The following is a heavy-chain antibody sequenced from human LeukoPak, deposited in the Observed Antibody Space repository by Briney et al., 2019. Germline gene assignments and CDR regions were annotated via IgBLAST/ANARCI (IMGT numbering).Heavy chain of an antibody. CDR1: GFTFSDYY. Sequence: GSLRLSRAASGFTFSDYYMSWIRQAPGKGLEWVSYISSSSSYTNYADSVKGRFTISRDNAKNSLYLQMNSLRAEDTAVYYCATWGARRMWDLRDFDYWGQGTLVTVSS. V-gene: IGHV3-11*06. CDR2: ISSSSSYT. CDR3: ATWGARRMWDLRDFDY. J-gene: IGHJ4*02. D-gene: IGHD1-26*01.